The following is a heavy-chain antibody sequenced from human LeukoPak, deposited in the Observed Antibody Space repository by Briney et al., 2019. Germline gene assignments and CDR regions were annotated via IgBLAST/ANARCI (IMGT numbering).Heavy chain of an antibody. D-gene: IGHD2-2*03. Sequence: GASVNVSFRASGGTFSIYAISWVRQAPGQGREWMGRIIPIRGIANYAQKFQGIVTITADKSTSTAYMELSTLRSEDTAVYYCARALPLDIVVVPAASSSRYYYYGMDVWGQGTTVTVSS. CDR1: GGTFSIYA. CDR3: ARALPLDIVVVPAASSSRYYYYGMDV. V-gene: IGHV1-69*04. J-gene: IGHJ6*02. CDR2: IIPIRGIA.